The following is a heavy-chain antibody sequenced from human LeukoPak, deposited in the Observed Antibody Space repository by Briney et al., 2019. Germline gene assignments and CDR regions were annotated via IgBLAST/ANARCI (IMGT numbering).Heavy chain of an antibody. J-gene: IGHJ4*02. CDR3: ARTPDDYVEIDY. CDR1: GYTFTGYY. Sequence: ASVKVSCKASGYTFTGYYMHWVRQAPGQGLEWMGWINPNSGGTNYAQKFQGRVTMTRDTSISTAYMELRSLRSDDTAVYYCARTPDDYVEIDYWGQGTLVTVSS. V-gene: IGHV1-2*02. CDR2: INPNSGGT. D-gene: IGHD3-16*01.